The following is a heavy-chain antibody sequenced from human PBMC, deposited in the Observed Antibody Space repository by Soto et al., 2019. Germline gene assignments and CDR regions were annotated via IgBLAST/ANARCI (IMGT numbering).Heavy chain of an antibody. V-gene: IGHV4-30-4*01. CDR1: GGSISSGDYY. CDR3: ARDRATPGYGMDV. Sequence: SETLSLTCTVSGGSISSGDYYWSWIRQPPGKGLEWIGYIYYSGSTYYNPSLKSRVTISVDTSKNQFSLKLSSVTAADTAVYYCARDRATPGYGMDVWGQGTTVTVSS. J-gene: IGHJ6*02. D-gene: IGHD5-12*01. CDR2: IYYSGST.